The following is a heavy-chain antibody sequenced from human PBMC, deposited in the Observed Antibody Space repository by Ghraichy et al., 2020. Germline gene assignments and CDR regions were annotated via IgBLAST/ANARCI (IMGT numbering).Heavy chain of an antibody. CDR2: IDWDDDK. CDR1: GFSLSTNAMS. V-gene: IGHV2-70*11. D-gene: IGHD1-26*01. Sequence: GPTLVKPTQTLTLTCTFSGFSLSTNAMSVSWVRQPPGKALEWLARIDWDDDKYYSTSLKTRLTISKDTSKNQVVLTMTNMDPVDTATYFCARIRSNGYYDTFDYWGQGTLVTVSS. CDR3: ARIRSNGYYDTFDY. J-gene: IGHJ4*02.